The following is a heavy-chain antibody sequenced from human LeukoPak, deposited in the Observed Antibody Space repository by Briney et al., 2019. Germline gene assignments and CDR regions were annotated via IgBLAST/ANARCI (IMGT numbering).Heavy chain of an antibody. CDR1: GYTFTSYD. V-gene: IGHV1-8*01. CDR3: ARVSMVRGVISYDY. J-gene: IGHJ4*02. D-gene: IGHD3-10*01. Sequence: ASVKVSCKASGYTFTSYDINWVRQATGQGLEWMGWMNPNSGNTGYAQKFQGRVTMTRNTSISTAYMELSSLRSEDTAVYYCARVSMVRGVISYDYWGQGTLVTVSS. CDR2: MNPNSGNT.